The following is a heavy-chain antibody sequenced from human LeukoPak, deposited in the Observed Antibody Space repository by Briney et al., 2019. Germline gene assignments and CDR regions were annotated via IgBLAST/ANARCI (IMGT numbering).Heavy chain of an antibody. CDR3: ASPVIAAAGHGAFNI. CDR2: IIPIFGTP. D-gene: IGHD6-13*01. V-gene: IGHV1-69*05. J-gene: IGHJ3*02. CDR1: GGTFSSYA. Sequence: SVKVSCKASGGTFSSYAVNWVRQAPGQGLEWMGGIIPIFGTPDYAQKFQGRVTIIRDESTSTAHMELSSLRSEDTAVYYCASPVIAAAGHGAFNIWGQGTLVTVSS.